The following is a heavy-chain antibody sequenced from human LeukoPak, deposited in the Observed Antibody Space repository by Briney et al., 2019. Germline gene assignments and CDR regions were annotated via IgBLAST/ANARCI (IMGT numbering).Heavy chain of an antibody. D-gene: IGHD3-16*01. Sequence: GGSLRLSCAASGFTFSSYAMKWVRQAPGKGLEWVSTISGSGAGTYYADSVKGRFTISRDNSQNTVYLQMNSLRAEDTAVYYCAKDWGEYFDYVWGSFTSFDSWGQGTLVTVSS. CDR2: ISGSGAGT. CDR3: AKDWGEYFDYVWGSFTSFDS. V-gene: IGHV3-23*01. J-gene: IGHJ4*02. CDR1: GFTFSSYA.